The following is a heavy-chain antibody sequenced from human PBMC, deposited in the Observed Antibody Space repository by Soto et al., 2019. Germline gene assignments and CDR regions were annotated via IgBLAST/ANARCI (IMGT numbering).Heavy chain of an antibody. D-gene: IGHD2-8*01. J-gene: IGHJ4*02. CDR2: ISYDGSNK. CDR3: AKETGVYAREGNFDY. V-gene: IGHV3-30*18. CDR1: GFTFSSYG. Sequence: GGSLRLSCAASGFTFSSYGMHWVRQAPGKGLEWVAVISYDGSNKYYADSVKGRFTISRDNSKNTLYLQMNSLRAEDTAVYYCAKETGVYAREGNFDYWGQGTLVTVSS.